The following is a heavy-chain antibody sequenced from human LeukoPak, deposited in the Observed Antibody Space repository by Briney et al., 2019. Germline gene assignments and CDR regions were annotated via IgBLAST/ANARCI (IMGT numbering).Heavy chain of an antibody. CDR3: AKEGLVDTAMVYDH. CDR2: IRYDGSNK. CDR1: GFTFSSYG. V-gene: IGHV3-30*02. Sequence: AGGSLRLSCAASGFTFSSYGMHWVRQAPGKGLEWVAFIRYDGSNKYYADSVKGRFTISRDNSKNTLYLQMNSLRAEDTAVYYCAKEGLVDTAMVYDHWGQGTLVTVSS. D-gene: IGHD5-18*01. J-gene: IGHJ4*02.